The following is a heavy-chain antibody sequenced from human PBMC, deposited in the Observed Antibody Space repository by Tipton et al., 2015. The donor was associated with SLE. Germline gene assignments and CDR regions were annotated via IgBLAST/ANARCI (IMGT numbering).Heavy chain of an antibody. V-gene: IGHV4-34*01. CDR1: GGSFSGYY. Sequence: TLSLTCAVYGGSFSGYYWSWIRQPPGKGLEWIGEINHSGYTNYNLSLKSRVTISVDTSKNQFSLKLSSVTAADTAVYYCARATECSGGRCYSAYYYYYGMDVWGQGTAVTVSS. J-gene: IGHJ6*02. D-gene: IGHD2-15*01. CDR2: INHSGYT. CDR3: ARATECSGGRCYSAYYYYYGMDV.